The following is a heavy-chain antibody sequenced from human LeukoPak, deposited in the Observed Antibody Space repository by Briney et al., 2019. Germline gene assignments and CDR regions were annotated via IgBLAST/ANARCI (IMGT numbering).Heavy chain of an antibody. D-gene: IGHD5-24*01. Sequence: KPSETLSLTCAVYGGSFSGYYWSWIRQPPGKGLEWIGEINHSGSTNYNPSLKSRVTISVDTSKNQFSLKLSSVTAADPAVYYCATSRGRDGYNGAMDYWGQGNLVTVSS. V-gene: IGHV4-34*01. CDR2: INHSGST. CDR1: GGSFSGYY. CDR3: ATSRGRDGYNGAMDY. J-gene: IGHJ4*02.